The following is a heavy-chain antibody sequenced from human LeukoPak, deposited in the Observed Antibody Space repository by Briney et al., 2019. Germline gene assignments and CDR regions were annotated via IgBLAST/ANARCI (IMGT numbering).Heavy chain of an antibody. D-gene: IGHD3-10*01. CDR2: ISYDGTNK. V-gene: IGHV3-30-3*01. Sequence: GGSLRLSCAASGFIFNEYAMHWVRQAPGKGLEWVAVISYDGTNKYYADSLKGRFTISRDNSKNTLYLQMNSLRPEDTAVYYCARRWFETGFDYWGQGTLVTVSS. CDR1: GFIFNEYA. CDR3: ARRWFETGFDY. J-gene: IGHJ4*02.